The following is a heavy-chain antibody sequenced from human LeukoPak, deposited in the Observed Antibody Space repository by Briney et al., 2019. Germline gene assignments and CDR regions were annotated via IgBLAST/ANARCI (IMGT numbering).Heavy chain of an antibody. V-gene: IGHV1-8*02. Sequence: GASVKVSCKASGYTFTGYYMHWVRQATGQGLEWMGWMNPNSGNTGYAQKFQGRVTMTRNTSISTAYMELSSLRSEDTAVYYCARVWGLGEGPNWFDPWGQGTLVTVSS. CDR1: GYTFTGYY. CDR3: ARVWGLGEGPNWFDP. CDR2: MNPNSGNT. D-gene: IGHD7-27*01. J-gene: IGHJ5*02.